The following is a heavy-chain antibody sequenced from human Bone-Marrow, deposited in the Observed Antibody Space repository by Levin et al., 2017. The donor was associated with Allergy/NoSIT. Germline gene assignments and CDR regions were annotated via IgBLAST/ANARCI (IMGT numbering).Heavy chain of an antibody. J-gene: IGHJ1*01. D-gene: IGHD4-17*01. V-gene: IGHV3-30*18. CDR1: GFIFSDYG. CDR3: AKDPTVTASGDFQH. CDR2: TSYDGRHY. Sequence: GGSLRLSCAASGFIFSDYGMHWIRQAPGKGPEWVAFTSYDGRHYQYADSVKGRFTISRDNSKNTLHLQMNSLRAEDTAVYYCAKDPTVTASGDFQHWCQGTLVTVSS.